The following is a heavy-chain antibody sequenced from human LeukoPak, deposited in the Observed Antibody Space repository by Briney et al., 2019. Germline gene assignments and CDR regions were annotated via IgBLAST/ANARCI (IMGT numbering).Heavy chain of an antibody. CDR1: GGSISSYY. D-gene: IGHD3-3*01. CDR2: IYYSGST. J-gene: IGHJ5*02. V-gene: IGHV4-59*01. Sequence: PPETLSLTCTVSGGSISSYYWSWIRQPPGKGLEWIGYIYYSGSTNYNPSLKSRVTISVDTSKNQFSLKLSSVTAADTAVYYCARDNYDFWSGYYTRWFDPWGQGTLVTVSS. CDR3: ARDNYDFWSGYYTRWFDP.